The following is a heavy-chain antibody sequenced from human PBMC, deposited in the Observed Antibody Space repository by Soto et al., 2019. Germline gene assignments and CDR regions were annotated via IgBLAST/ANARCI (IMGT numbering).Heavy chain of an antibody. J-gene: IGHJ4*02. V-gene: IGHV3-15*07. CDR2: IKSKTDGGTT. D-gene: IGHD3-3*01. CDR3: TTAYYAFWSGYDFDY. CDR1: GFTFNNAW. Sequence: EVQLVESGGGLVKPGGSLRLSCAASGFTFNNAWMNWVRQAPGKGLEWAGHIKSKTDGGTTDYAAPVKGRFTISRDDSKNTLYLQMDSLKTEDTAVYYCTTAYYAFWSGYDFDYWGQGTLVTVSS.